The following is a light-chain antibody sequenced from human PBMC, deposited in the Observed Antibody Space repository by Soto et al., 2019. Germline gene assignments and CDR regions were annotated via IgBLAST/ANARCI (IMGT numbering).Light chain of an antibody. CDR3: EQSYSVPLT. V-gene: IGKV1-39*01. Sequence: DIQMTQSPSSLSISVGDRVTITCRSSHDIDNHLNWYQQKPGKAPQLLLYSAFTLQSWVPSRFSGSGSGTAFTLTITSPQPEDSATYFCEQSYSVPLTFGGGTKVEV. J-gene: IGKJ4*01. CDR1: HDIDNH. CDR2: SAF.